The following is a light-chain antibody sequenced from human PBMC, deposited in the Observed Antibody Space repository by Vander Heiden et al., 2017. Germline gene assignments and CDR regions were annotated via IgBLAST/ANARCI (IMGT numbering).Light chain of an antibody. CDR2: AAT. CDR3: LQDYNYPWT. CDR1: QVIRND. J-gene: IGKJ1*01. V-gene: IGKV1-6*01. Sequence: AIQMTQSPSSLSASVGDRVTITFRASQVIRNDLGWYQQKPGKAPKLLIYAATNLQSGVPSRFSGSGAGTDFTLTISSLQPEDFATYYYLQDYNYPWTFGQGTKVEIK.